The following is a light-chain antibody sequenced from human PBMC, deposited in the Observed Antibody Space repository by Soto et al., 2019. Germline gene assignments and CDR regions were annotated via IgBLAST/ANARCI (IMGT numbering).Light chain of an antibody. Sequence: EVVMTQSPATLSVSPGERATLSCRASQSVSSNIAWYQQKPGQAPRLLIYGASTRATCIPARFSGSGSGTEFTLTISSLQSEDFAVYYCQQYNNSPETFGQGTKVEIK. V-gene: IGKV3-15*01. CDR2: GAS. CDR3: QQYNNSPET. CDR1: QSVSSN. J-gene: IGKJ1*01.